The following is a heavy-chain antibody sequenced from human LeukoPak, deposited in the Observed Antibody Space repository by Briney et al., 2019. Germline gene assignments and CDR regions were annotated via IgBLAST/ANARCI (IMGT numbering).Heavy chain of an antibody. D-gene: IGHD3-16*02. CDR2: IIPILGIA. CDR1: GGTFSSYA. V-gene: IGHV1-69*04. Sequence: SVKVSCKASGGTFSSYAISWVRQAPGQGLEWMGRIIPILGIANYAQKFQGRVTITADKSTSTAYMELSSLRSEDTAVYHCARSQNKITFGGVIVQSLDYWGQGTLVTVSS. CDR3: ARSQNKITFGGVIVQSLDY. J-gene: IGHJ4*02.